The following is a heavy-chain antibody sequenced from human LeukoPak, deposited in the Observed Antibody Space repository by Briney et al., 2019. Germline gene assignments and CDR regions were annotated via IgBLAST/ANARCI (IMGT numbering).Heavy chain of an antibody. J-gene: IGHJ4*02. V-gene: IGHV1-8*01. Sequence: ASVKVSCKASGYTFTSDDINWLRQATGQGLEWMGWMNPNSGNTGYAQKFQGRVTMTRNTSISTAYMELSSLRSEDTAVYYCARGRPLLWYYDSSGYPLDYWGQGTLVTVSS. CDR1: GYTFTSDD. CDR2: MNPNSGNT. D-gene: IGHD3-22*01. CDR3: ARGRPLLWYYDSSGYPLDY.